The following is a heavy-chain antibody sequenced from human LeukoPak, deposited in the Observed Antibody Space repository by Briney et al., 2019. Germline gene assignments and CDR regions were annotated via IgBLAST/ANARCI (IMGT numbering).Heavy chain of an antibody. CDR1: GYTFTGYY. CDR2: INPNSGGT. J-gene: IGHJ2*01. CDR3: ARDINSGYDRDRYFDL. V-gene: IGHV1-2*02. D-gene: IGHD5-12*01. Sequence: KPGASVKVSCKASGYTFTGYYMHWVRQAPGQGLECMGWINPNSGGTNYAQKFQGRVTMTRDTSISTAYMELSRLRSDDTTVYYCARDINSGYDRDRYFDLWGRGTLVTVSS.